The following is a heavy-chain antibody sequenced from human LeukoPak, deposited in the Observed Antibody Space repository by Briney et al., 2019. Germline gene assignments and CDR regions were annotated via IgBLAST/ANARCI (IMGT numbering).Heavy chain of an antibody. CDR2: IYYNGST. J-gene: IGHJ4*02. CDR3: ARKGGLFDY. CDR1: GGSVRYYY. Sequence: SETLSLTCTVSGGSVRYYYWSWIRQSPGKGLEWIGYIYYNGSTNYNPSLKSRVTISVDMSKNQFSLKMSSVTAADTAVYYCARKGGLFDYWGQGRLVTVSS. D-gene: IGHD2-15*01. V-gene: IGHV4-59*02.